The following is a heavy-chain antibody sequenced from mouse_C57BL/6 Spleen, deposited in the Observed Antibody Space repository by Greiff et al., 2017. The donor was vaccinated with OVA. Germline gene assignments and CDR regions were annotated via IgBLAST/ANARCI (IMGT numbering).Heavy chain of an antibody. CDR2: IYPGDGDT. V-gene: IGHV1-80*01. D-gene: IGHD1-1*01. J-gene: IGHJ4*01. Sequence: QVQLQQSGAELVKPGASVKISCKASGYAFSSYWMNWVKQRPGKGLEWIGQIYPGDGDTNYNGKFKGKATLTADKSSSTAYMQLSSLTSEDSAVYFCASLYCGRAMDYWGQGTSVTVSS. CDR1: GYAFSSYW. CDR3: ASLYCGRAMDY.